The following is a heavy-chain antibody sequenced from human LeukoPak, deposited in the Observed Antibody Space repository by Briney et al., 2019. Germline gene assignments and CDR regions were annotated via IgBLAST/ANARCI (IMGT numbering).Heavy chain of an antibody. V-gene: IGHV3-23*01. J-gene: IGHJ6*03. Sequence: GGSLRLSCAASGFTFSSYGMSWVRQAPGKGLEWVSAISGSGGSTYYADSVKGRFTISRDNSKNTLYLQMNSLRAEDTAVYYCAKDGQVSGSSPRGYYYYYMDVWGKGTTVTISS. CDR2: ISGSGGST. D-gene: IGHD3-10*01. CDR3: AKDGQVSGSSPRGYYYYYMDV. CDR1: GFTFSSYG.